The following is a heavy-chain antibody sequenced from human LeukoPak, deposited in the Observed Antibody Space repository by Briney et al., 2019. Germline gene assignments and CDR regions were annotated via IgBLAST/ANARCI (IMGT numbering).Heavy chain of an antibody. CDR2: IIPILGIA. D-gene: IGHD3-22*01. Sequence: ASVKVSCKASEGTFSSYAISWVRQAPGQGLEWMGRIIPILGIANYAQKFQGRVTITADKSTSTAYMELSSLRSEDTAVYYCARDQGTDDSSGDFDYWGQGTLVTVSS. J-gene: IGHJ4*02. CDR1: EGTFSSYA. CDR3: ARDQGTDDSSGDFDY. V-gene: IGHV1-69*04.